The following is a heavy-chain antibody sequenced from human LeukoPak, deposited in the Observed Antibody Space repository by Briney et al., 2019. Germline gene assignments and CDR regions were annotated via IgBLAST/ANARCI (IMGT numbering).Heavy chain of an antibody. J-gene: IGHJ5*02. Sequence: ASVKVSCKASGYTFTGYYMHWVRQAPGQGLEWMGWINPNSGGTNYAQKFQGWVTMTRDTSISTAYMELSRLRSEDTAVYYCAAEIVYYGSLRFDPWGQGTLVTVSS. D-gene: IGHD3-10*01. CDR3: AAEIVYYGSLRFDP. CDR2: INPNSGGT. V-gene: IGHV1-2*04. CDR1: GYTFTGYY.